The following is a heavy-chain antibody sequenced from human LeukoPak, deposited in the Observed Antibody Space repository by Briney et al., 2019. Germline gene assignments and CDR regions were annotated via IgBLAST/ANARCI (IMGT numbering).Heavy chain of an antibody. CDR1: GFIFGNYW. J-gene: IGHJ6*03. D-gene: IGHD1-1*01. CDR3: ARDLGTDYYYMDV. V-gene: IGHV3-74*01. CDR2: IKTDNSGT. Sequence: GGSLRLSWAASGFIFGNYWMHWVRQAPGNGLVWVARIKTDNSGTSYADSVEGRFTISRDNVKKSLFLQMNSLGVEDTAVYYCARDLGTDYYYMDVWGKGTTVTVSS.